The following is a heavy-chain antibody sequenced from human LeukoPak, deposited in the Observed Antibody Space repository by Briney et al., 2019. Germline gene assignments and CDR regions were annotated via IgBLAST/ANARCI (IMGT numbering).Heavy chain of an antibody. CDR3: ARGGNKVVADY. CDR1: GFTFSSYA. CDR2: IKQDGSEK. Sequence: GGSLRLSCAASGFTFSSYAMSWVRQAPGKGLEWVANIKQDGSEKYYVDSVKGRFTISRDNAKNSLYLQMNSLRAEDTAVYYCARGGNKVVADYWGQGTLVTVSS. D-gene: IGHD3-22*01. V-gene: IGHV3-7*01. J-gene: IGHJ4*02.